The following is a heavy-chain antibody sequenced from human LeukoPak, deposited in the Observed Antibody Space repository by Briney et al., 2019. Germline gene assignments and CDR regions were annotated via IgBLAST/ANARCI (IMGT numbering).Heavy chain of an antibody. D-gene: IGHD6-19*01. CDR3: AKDRGSSGWPGAFDT. CDR1: RFTFSTYG. Sequence: GGSLRLSCAASRFTFSTYGMHWVRQAPGKGLEWVAFIRYDGSNKYYADSVKGRFTISRDNSKNTLYLQMNSLRAEDTAVYYCAKDRGSSGWPGAFDTWGQGTMVTVSS. V-gene: IGHV3-30*02. J-gene: IGHJ3*02. CDR2: IRYDGSNK.